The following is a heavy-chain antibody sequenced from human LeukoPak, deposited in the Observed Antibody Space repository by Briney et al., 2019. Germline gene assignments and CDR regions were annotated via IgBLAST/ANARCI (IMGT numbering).Heavy chain of an antibody. Sequence: GGSLRLSCAASGFTFDDYTMHWVRQAPGKGLEWVSLISWDGGSTYYADSVKGRFTISRDNSKNTLYLQMNSLRAEDTAVYYCATNERYSSSWYYFDYWGQGTLVTVSS. CDR1: GFTFDDYT. J-gene: IGHJ4*02. D-gene: IGHD6-13*01. V-gene: IGHV3-43*01. CDR2: ISWDGGST. CDR3: ATNERYSSSWYYFDY.